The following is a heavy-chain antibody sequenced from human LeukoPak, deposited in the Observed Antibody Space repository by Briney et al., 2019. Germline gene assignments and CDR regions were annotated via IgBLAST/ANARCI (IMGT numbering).Heavy chain of an antibody. D-gene: IGHD3-10*01. CDR3: ARGLRGPDY. V-gene: IGHV3-74*01. J-gene: IGHJ4*02. Sequence: GGSLRLSCAASGFTFSNYWMHWVCQAPGKGLVWVSRINNDGTGTSYADSVKGRFTISRDNAKNTLYLQMNSLRVEDTAVYYCARGLRGPDYWGQGTLVTVSS. CDR2: INNDGTGT. CDR1: GFTFSNYW.